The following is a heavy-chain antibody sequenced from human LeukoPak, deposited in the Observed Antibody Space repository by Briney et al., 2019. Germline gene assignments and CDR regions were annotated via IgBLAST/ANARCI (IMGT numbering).Heavy chain of an antibody. Sequence: PGGSLTLSCAASGFTFSKYWMNWVRQAPGKGLEWVSNMNEYGTEKYYVDSVMGRFTISRDNAENSLFLHMNSLRVEDTAVYRCARVLYGSRVNVIDPWGPGILVTVSS. D-gene: IGHD2-2*01. CDR3: ARVLYGSRVNVIDP. V-gene: IGHV3-7*01. CDR1: GFTFSKYW. J-gene: IGHJ5*02. CDR2: MNEYGTEK.